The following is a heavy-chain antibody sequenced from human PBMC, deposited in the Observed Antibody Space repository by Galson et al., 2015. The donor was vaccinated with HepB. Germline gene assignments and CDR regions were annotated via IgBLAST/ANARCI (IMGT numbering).Heavy chain of an antibody. Sequence: SVKVSCKASGGTFSSYAISWVRQAPGQGLEWMGRIIPILGIANYAQKFQGRVTITADKSTSTAYMELSSLRSEDTAVYYCARSRRNHHSSGYEFDYWGQGTLVTVSS. CDR3: ARSRRNHHSSGYEFDY. CDR2: IIPILGIA. V-gene: IGHV1-69*04. CDR1: GGTFSSYA. D-gene: IGHD3-22*01. J-gene: IGHJ4*02.